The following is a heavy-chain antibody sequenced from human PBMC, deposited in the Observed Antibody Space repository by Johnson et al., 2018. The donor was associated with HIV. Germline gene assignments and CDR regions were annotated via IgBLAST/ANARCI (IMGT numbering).Heavy chain of an antibody. V-gene: IGHV3-30*09. D-gene: IGHD4-17*01. CDR1: GFTFSSYA. CDR3: ALTDYGDYPQRVPDAFDI. CDR2: ISFDGSEK. Sequence: QVQLVESGGGLVNPGGSLTLSCAASGFTFSSYAMHWVRQAPGKGLEWVPVISFDGSEKYLAASVKGRFALSRDSSQNTLYLQMNSLRAEDTAVYYCALTDYGDYPQRVPDAFDIWGQGTMVTVSS. J-gene: IGHJ3*02.